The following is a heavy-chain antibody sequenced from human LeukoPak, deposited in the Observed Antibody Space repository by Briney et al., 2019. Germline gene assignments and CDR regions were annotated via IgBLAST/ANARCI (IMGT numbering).Heavy chain of an antibody. J-gene: IGHJ4*02. CDR3: AKDMGYSYGRALDY. Sequence: GGSLRLSCAASGFTFDDYAMHWVRQAPGKGLEWVSGISWNSGSIGYADSVKGRFTISRDNAKNSLYLQMNSLRAEDTALYYCAKDMGYSYGRALDYWGQGTLVTVSS. CDR1: GFTFDDYA. V-gene: IGHV3-9*01. D-gene: IGHD5-18*01. CDR2: ISWNSGSI.